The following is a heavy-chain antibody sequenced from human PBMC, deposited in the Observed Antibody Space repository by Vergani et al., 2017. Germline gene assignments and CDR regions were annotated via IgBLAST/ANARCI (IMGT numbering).Heavy chain of an antibody. Sequence: QVQLQESGPGLVKPSETLSLTCAVSGFSIDNGYYWDWIRQPPGKGLEWIGSIYRTGRTHFNPSLKSRVTISVDTSNNHFSLKLTSVTAADTAVYYCARHLNGASGSYRDFDSWGQGTLVTVSS. CDR3: ARHLNGASGSYRDFDS. CDR2: IYRTGRT. CDR1: GFSIDNGYY. V-gene: IGHV4-38-2*01. D-gene: IGHD3-10*01. J-gene: IGHJ4*02.